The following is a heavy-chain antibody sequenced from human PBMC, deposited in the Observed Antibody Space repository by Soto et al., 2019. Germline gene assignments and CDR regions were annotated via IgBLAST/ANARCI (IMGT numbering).Heavy chain of an antibody. CDR2: IIPILGIA. V-gene: IGHV1-69*02. J-gene: IGHJ6*03. Sequence: SVKVSCKASGGTFSSYTISWVRQAPGQGLEWMGRIIPILGIANYAQKFQGRVTITADKSTSTAYMELSSLRSEDTAVYYCARARKEANYYYYYMDVWGKGTTFTVSS. CDR1: GGTFSSYT. D-gene: IGHD5-12*01. CDR3: ARARKEANYYYYYMDV.